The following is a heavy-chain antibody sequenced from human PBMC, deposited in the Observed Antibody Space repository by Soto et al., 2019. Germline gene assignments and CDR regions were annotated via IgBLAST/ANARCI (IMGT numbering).Heavy chain of an antibody. CDR1: GYSISSSNW. Sequence: QVQLQESGPGLVKPSDTLSLTCAVSGYSISSSNWWGWIRQPPGKGLGGIGYIDGGWSPYYNPSLKSRVTMSVDTTKNQFSLKLSSSTAVDTAVHYCRTVSTNPAYSAYWGQGNLGTVSS. D-gene: IGHD4-17*01. CDR3: RTVSTNPAYSAY. CDR2: IDGGWSP. V-gene: IGHV4-28*01. J-gene: IGHJ4*03.